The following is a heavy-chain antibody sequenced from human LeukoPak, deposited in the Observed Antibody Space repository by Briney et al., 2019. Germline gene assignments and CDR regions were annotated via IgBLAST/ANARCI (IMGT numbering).Heavy chain of an antibody. V-gene: IGHV3-23*01. CDR3: ARVLSGRGSLYDYYYYMDV. D-gene: IGHD3-10*01. Sequence: PGGSLRLSCAASGFTFSSYSMSWVRQAPGKGLEWVSVISGGGGETFYADSVKGRFTISRDISKNTLYLQMNSLRAEDTAVYYCARVLSGRGSLYDYYYYMDVWGKGTTVTISS. J-gene: IGHJ6*03. CDR2: ISGGGGET. CDR1: GFTFSSYS.